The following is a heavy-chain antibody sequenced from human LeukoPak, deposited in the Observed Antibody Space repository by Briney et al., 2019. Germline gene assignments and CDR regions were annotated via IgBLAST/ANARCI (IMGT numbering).Heavy chain of an antibody. V-gene: IGHV3-23*01. D-gene: IGHD3-9*01. J-gene: IGHJ4*02. CDR1: GFVFSNYA. CDR3: AKLFYDTLTGYPYYLDH. CDR2: ITVISAST. Sequence: KAGGSLRLSCAPSGFVFSNYAVMWVRHAPGKGGVGVSMITVISASTYYADSVRGRFTISRDNSKNMLYLQMNSLRAEDTAVYYCAKLFYDTLTGYPYYLDHWGQGALVTVSS.